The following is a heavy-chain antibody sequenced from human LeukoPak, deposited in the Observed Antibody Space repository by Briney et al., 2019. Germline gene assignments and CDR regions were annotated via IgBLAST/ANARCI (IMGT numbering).Heavy chain of an antibody. CDR1: GYSISSGYY. V-gene: IGHV4-38-2*02. CDR2: IYQSGST. J-gene: IGHJ5*02. CDR3: ARVTMDLQFDP. D-gene: IGHD2-2*03. Sequence: SETLSLTCTVSGYSISSGYYWGWIRQPPGKGLQWIGSIYQSGSTNYNPSLKSRVTISVDKSKNQFSLKLSSVTAADTAVYYCARVTMDLQFDPWGQGTLVTVSS.